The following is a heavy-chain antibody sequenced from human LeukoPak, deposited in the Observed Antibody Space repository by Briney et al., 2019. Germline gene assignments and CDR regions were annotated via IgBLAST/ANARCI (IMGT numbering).Heavy chain of an antibody. V-gene: IGHV3-30*02. D-gene: IGHD3-22*01. CDR3: AREYYFESSGYPAFDY. J-gene: IGHJ4*02. CDR2: IRYDGSNK. Sequence: PGGSLRLSCAASGFTFSSYGMHWVRQAPGKGLEWVAFIRYDGSNKYYADSVKGRFTISRDNAKNTLYLQMNSLRAEDTAVYYCAREYYFESSGYPAFDYWGQGTLVTVSS. CDR1: GFTFSSYG.